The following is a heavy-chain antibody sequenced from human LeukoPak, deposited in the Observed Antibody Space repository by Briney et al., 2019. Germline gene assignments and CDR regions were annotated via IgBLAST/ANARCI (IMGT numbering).Heavy chain of an antibody. Sequence: GGSLRLSCAASGFTFSSYWMSWVRQAPGKGLEWVSYISSSGSTIYYADSVKGRFTISRDNAKNSLYLQMNSLRAEDAAVYYCARSVQRFDILTGYYTRYGMDVWGQGTTVTVSS. V-gene: IGHV3-48*04. J-gene: IGHJ6*02. CDR3: ARSVQRFDILTGYYTRYGMDV. CDR2: ISSSGSTI. CDR1: GFTFSSYW. D-gene: IGHD3-9*01.